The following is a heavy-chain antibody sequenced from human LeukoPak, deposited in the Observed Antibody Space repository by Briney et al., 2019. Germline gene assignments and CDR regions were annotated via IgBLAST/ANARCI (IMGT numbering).Heavy chain of an antibody. Sequence: GASVKVSCKASGYTFTGYYMHWVRQAPGQGLEWMGWINPNSGGTNYAQKFQGRVTMTRDTSISTAYMELSRLRSDDTAVYYCAREGALELLPRDWLDPWGQGTLVTVSS. CDR1: GYTFTGYY. V-gene: IGHV1-2*02. J-gene: IGHJ5*02. CDR2: INPNSGGT. D-gene: IGHD1-26*01. CDR3: AREGALELLPRDWLDP.